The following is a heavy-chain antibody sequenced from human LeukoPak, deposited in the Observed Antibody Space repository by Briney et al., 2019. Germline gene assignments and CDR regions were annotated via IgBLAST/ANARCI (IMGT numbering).Heavy chain of an antibody. Sequence: PSETLSLTCAVSGYSISSGYYWGWIRQPPGKGLEWIGSIYHSGSTYYNPSLKSRVTISVDTSKNQFSLKLSSVTAADKAVYYCARPLDNCGGDCPSHNWFDPWGQGTLVTVSS. CDR2: IYHSGST. CDR3: ARPLDNCGGDCPSHNWFDP. D-gene: IGHD2-21*01. CDR1: GYSISSGYY. J-gene: IGHJ5*02. V-gene: IGHV4-38-2*01.